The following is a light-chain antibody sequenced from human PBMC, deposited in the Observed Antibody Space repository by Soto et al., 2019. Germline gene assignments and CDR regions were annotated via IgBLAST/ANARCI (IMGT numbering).Light chain of an antibody. Sequence: DTLMTQSPSSVSASIGDRVILTCRASRDISTWLAWYQQKPGQAPKLLISKASNLQSGVPSRFSGSGSGREFTLIISSLQPDDFATYFCHQANSFPRTFGQGTKVDI. V-gene: IGKV1-12*01. CDR1: RDISTW. J-gene: IGKJ1*01. CDR3: HQANSFPRT. CDR2: KAS.